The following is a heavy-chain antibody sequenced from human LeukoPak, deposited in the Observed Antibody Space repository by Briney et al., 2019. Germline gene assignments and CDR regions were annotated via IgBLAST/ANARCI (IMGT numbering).Heavy chain of an antibody. CDR2: INPNSGGT. D-gene: IGHD6-19*01. J-gene: IGHJ4*02. CDR1: GYTFTGYY. CDR3: ARAFRWLVPVDY. Sequence: ASVKVSCKASGYTFTGYYMHWVRQAPGQGLEWMGWINPNSGGTNYAQKFQGRVTMTRDTSISIAYMELSRLRSDDTAVYYCARAFRWLVPVDYWGQGTLVTVSS. V-gene: IGHV1-2*02.